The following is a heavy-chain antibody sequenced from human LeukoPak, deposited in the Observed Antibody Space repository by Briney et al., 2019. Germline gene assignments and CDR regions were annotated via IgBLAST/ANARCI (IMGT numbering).Heavy chain of an antibody. D-gene: IGHD3-22*01. V-gene: IGHV4-59*08. Sequence: PSETLCLTCTASGVTISSYYWRWIRQPPGKGLEWVGYIYYSGSTNYYPSLKRRVTTLFDTSKNHFSLQLSSVTAADTAVYYCERLFPYPSDRSGYYYGRPSYYFDYWGQGTRVTVSS. CDR2: IYYSGST. CDR1: GVTISSYY. CDR3: ERLFPYPSDRSGYYYGRPSYYFDY. J-gene: IGHJ4*02.